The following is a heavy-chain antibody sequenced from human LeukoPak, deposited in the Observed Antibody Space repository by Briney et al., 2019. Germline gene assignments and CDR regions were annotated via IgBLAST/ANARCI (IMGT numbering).Heavy chain of an antibody. Sequence: PSKTLSLTCTVSGYSISSGYYWGWIRQPPGKGLEWIGSIYESGSTYYNPSLKSRVTISVDTSKNHFSLKLSSVTAADTAVYYCARSPTRYYYYYMDVWGKGTTVTISS. CDR1: GYSISSGYY. J-gene: IGHJ6*03. V-gene: IGHV4-38-2*02. CDR3: ARSPTRYYYYYMDV. CDR2: IYESGST.